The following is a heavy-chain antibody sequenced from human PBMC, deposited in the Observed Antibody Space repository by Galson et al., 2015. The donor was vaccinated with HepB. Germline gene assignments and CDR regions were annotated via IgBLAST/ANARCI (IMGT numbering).Heavy chain of an antibody. CDR2: INPNSGGT. CDR1: GYTFTGYY. Sequence: SVKVSCKASGYTFTGYYMHWVRQAPGQGLEWMGWINPNSGGTNYAQKLQGRVTMTTDTSTSTAYMELGSLRSDDTAVYYCARGMSEYCSGGSCKRNDYWGQGTLVTVSS. D-gene: IGHD2-15*01. J-gene: IGHJ4*02. CDR3: ARGMSEYCSGGSCKRNDY. V-gene: IGHV1-2*02.